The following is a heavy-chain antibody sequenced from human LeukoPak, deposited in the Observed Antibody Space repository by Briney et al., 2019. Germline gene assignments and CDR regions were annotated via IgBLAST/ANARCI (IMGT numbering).Heavy chain of an antibody. CDR2: FDPEDGET. Sequence: ASVKVSCKVSGYTLTELSMHWVRQAPGKGLEWMGGFDPEDGETIYAQKFQGRVTMTEDTSTDTAYMELSSLRSEDTAVYYCATDRRIAARPRYYYYMDVWGKGTTVTVSS. J-gene: IGHJ6*03. CDR1: GYTLTELS. D-gene: IGHD6-6*01. CDR3: ATDRRIAARPRYYYYMDV. V-gene: IGHV1-24*01.